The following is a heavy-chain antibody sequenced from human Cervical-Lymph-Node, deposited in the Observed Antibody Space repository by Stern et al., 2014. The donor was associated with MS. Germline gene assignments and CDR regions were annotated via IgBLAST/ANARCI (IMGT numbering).Heavy chain of an antibody. CDR1: GGTFSSYA. J-gene: IGHJ6*02. CDR3: ARDRVGSYYYYYGMDV. Sequence: VQLVESGAEVKKPGSSVKVSCKASGGTFSSYAISWVRQAPGQGLEWMGRIIPILGIANYAQKFQGRVTITADKSTSTAYMELSSLRSEDTAVYYCARDRVGSYYYYYGMDVWGQGTTVTVSS. D-gene: IGHD2-15*01. V-gene: IGHV1-69*09. CDR2: IIPILGIA.